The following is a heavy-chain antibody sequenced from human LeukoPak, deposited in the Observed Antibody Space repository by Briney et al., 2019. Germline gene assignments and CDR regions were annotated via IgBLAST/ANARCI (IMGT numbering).Heavy chain of an antibody. CDR3: AKPYSGYTSFDY. V-gene: IGHV3-23*01. Sequence: GGSLRLSCVVSGFTFRSFAMSWVRQAPGKGLDWVSSISSSGGSIYYADSVKGRFTISRDNSKNTLYLQVNSLRAEDTALYYCAKPYSGYTSFDYWGQGTLVTVSS. CDR1: GFTFRSFA. D-gene: IGHD5-12*01. CDR2: ISSSGGSI. J-gene: IGHJ4*02.